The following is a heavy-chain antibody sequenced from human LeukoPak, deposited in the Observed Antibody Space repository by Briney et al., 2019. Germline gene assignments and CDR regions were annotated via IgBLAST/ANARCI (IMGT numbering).Heavy chain of an antibody. V-gene: IGHV3-13*01. Sequence: GGSLRLSCAASGFTFSTFDMHWVRQATGEGLEWVSAIGTAGDTYYADSVKGRFTISRENAKNSLYLQMNSLGAGETAVYYCTRGRRDGNNFTFDYWGQGTLVTVSS. D-gene: IGHD5-24*01. J-gene: IGHJ4*02. CDR1: GFTFSTFD. CDR2: IGTAGDT. CDR3: TRGRRDGNNFTFDY.